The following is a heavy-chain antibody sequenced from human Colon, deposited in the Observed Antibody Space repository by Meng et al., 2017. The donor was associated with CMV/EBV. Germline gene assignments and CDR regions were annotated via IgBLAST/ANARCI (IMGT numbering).Heavy chain of an antibody. D-gene: IGHD2-2*02. CDR2: INPNSGGT. Sequence: ASVTVSCKASGYTFTGYYMHWVRQAPGQGLEWMGWINPNSGGTNYAQKFQGRVTMTRDTSISTAYMELSRLRSDDTAVYYCAREAIYCSSTSCYTVGMDVWGQGTTVTVSS. J-gene: IGHJ6*02. CDR3: AREAIYCSSTSCYTVGMDV. CDR1: GYTFTGYY. V-gene: IGHV1-2*02.